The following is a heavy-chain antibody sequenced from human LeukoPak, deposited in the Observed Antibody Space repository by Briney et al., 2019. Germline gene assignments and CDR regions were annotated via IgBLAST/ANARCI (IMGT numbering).Heavy chain of an antibody. CDR3: ARDRDCSGGSCLDY. D-gene: IGHD2-15*01. CDR2: IYSGGST. V-gene: IGHV3-53*01. J-gene: IGHJ4*02. CDR1: GFTFSSYA. Sequence: PGGSLRLSCAASGFTFSSYAMSWVRQAPGKGLEWVSVIYSGGSTYYADSVKGRFTISRDNSKNTLYLQMNSLRAEDTAVYYCARDRDCSGGSCLDYWGQGTLVTVSS.